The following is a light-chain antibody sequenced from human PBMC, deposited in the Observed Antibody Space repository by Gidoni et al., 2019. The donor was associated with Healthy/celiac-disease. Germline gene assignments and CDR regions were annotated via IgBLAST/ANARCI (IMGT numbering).Light chain of an antibody. CDR1: QSVSSSY. J-gene: IGKJ2*01. Sequence: EIVLTQSPGTLSLSPGERATLSCRASQSVSSSYLAWYQQKPGQAPRLLIYGASSRATGIPDRFSGSGSGTDFTLTISRLEPEDFAEYYCQQYGSSPGTFXQXTKLEIK. CDR3: QQYGSSPGT. V-gene: IGKV3-20*01. CDR2: GAS.